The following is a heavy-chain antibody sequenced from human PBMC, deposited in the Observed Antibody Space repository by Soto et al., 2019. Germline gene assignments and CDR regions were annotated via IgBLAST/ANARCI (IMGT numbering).Heavy chain of an antibody. CDR3: AKDAVSYNGKWDWFAS. D-gene: IGHD1-26*01. CDR2: IGGGNTDR. J-gene: IGHJ5*01. V-gene: IGHV3-23*01. Sequence: VQLLESGGGLVQPGGSLTLSCAASRFIFSDYAMNWVRQAPGKGLEWVSSIGGGNTDRYYADSVKGRFIISRDNSKNAMYLQMNSLRDDDTAVYYCAKDAVSYNGKWDWFASWGQGTLVTVSS. CDR1: RFIFSDYA.